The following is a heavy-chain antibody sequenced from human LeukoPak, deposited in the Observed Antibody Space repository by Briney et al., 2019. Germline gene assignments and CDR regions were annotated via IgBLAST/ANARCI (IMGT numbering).Heavy chain of an antibody. CDR2: ITSSGLTI. J-gene: IGHJ3*02. D-gene: IGHD3-9*01. Sequence: GGSLRLSCAASGFTFSDYEMNWVRQAPGKGLEWLSYITSSGLTIYYADSVKGRFTISRDNAKNSLYLQLSSLRAEDTAVYYCARDRGILTGTGALDIWGQGTRVTVSS. CDR3: ARDRGILTGTGALDI. CDR1: GFTFSDYE. V-gene: IGHV3-48*03.